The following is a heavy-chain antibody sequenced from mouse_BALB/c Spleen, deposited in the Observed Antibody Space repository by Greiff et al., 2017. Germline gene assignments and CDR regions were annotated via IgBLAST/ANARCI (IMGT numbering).Heavy chain of an antibody. Sequence: DVKLVESGGGLVQPGGSLKLSCAASGFTFSSYTMSWVRQTPEKRLEWVAYISNGGGSTYYPDTVKGRFTISRDNAKNTLYLQMSSLTSEDTAMYYCARLPYGYDWYFDVWGAGTTVTVSS. CDR2: ISNGGGST. J-gene: IGHJ1*01. D-gene: IGHD2-2*01. V-gene: IGHV5-12-2*01. CDR1: GFTFSSYT. CDR3: ARLPYGYDWYFDV.